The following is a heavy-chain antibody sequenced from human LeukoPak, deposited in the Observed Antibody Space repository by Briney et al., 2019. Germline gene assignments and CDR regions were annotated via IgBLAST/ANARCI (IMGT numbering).Heavy chain of an antibody. Sequence: ASVKVSCKASGYTFTGYYMHWVRQAPGQGLEWMGWINPNSGGTNYAQKFQGRVTMTRDTSISTAYMELSRLRSDDTAVYYCARMTTGDYYYYYGMDVCGQGTTVTVSS. CDR3: ARMTTGDYYYYYGMDV. CDR2: INPNSGGT. V-gene: IGHV1-2*02. CDR1: GYTFTGYY. J-gene: IGHJ6*02. D-gene: IGHD4-17*01.